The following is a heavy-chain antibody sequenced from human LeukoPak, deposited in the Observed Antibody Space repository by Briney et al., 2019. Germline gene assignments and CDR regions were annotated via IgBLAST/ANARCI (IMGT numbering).Heavy chain of an antibody. Sequence: SQTLSLTFAISGDSVSSNSAAWNWIRQSPSRGLEWLGRTYYRSKWNKNYAASVKSRITINPDTSKNQLSLQLNSVTPEDTAVYYCARGYMGTTGYWGQGTLVIVSS. CDR1: GDSVSSNSAA. CDR3: ARGYMGTTGY. D-gene: IGHD1-26*01. CDR2: TYYRSKWNK. J-gene: IGHJ4*02. V-gene: IGHV6-1*01.